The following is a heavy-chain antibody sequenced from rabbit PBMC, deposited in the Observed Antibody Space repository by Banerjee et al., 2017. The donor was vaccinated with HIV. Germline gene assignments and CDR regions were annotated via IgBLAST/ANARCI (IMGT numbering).Heavy chain of an antibody. CDR1: GFSFSGGYD. CDR2: IYASSGRT. Sequence: QEQLVESGGGLVKPGASLTLTCTASGFSFSGGYDMCWVRQAPGKGLEWIACIYASSGRTYYASWAKGRFTISKTSSTTVTLQMTSLTAADTATYFCAREWSAWGLHLWGPGTLVTVS. CDR3: AREWSAWGLHL. D-gene: IGHD4-1*01. J-gene: IGHJ4*01. V-gene: IGHV1S45*01.